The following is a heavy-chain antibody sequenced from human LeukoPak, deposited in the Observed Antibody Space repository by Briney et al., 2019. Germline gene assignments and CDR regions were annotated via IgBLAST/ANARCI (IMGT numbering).Heavy chain of an antibody. J-gene: IGHJ4*02. D-gene: IGHD5-12*01. V-gene: IGHV4-4*02. Sequence: SGTLSLTCAVSGGSISSSNWWSWVRQPPGKGLEWIGEIYHSGSTNYNPSLKSRVTISVDTSKNQFSLKLSSVTAADTAVYYCAGRGYDFYFDYWGQGTLVTVSS. CDR1: GGSISSSNW. CDR2: IYHSGST. CDR3: AGRGYDFYFDY.